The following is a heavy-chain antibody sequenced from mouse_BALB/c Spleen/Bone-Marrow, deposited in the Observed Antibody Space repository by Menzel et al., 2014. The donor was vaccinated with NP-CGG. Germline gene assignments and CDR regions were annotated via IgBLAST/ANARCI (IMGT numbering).Heavy chain of an antibody. V-gene: IGHV4-1*02. CDR1: GFDFSRYW. D-gene: IGHD1-1*01. J-gene: IGHJ3*01. CDR2: INPDSSTI. Sequence: DVHLVESGGGLVQPGGSLKLSCAASGFDFSRYWMSWVRQAPGKGLEWIGEINPDSSTINYTPSRKDKFIISRDNAKNTLYLQMSKVRSEDTALYYCTRLSYYGRFAYWGQGTLVTVSA. CDR3: TRLSYYGRFAY.